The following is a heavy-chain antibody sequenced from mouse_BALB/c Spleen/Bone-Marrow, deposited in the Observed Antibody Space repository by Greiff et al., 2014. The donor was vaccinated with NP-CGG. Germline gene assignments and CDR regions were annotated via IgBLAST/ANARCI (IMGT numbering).Heavy chain of an antibody. CDR2: ISSGSSTI. D-gene: IGHD1-1*01. CDR1: GFTFSSFG. V-gene: IGHV5-17*02. J-gene: IGHJ2*01. CDR3: VRSGSSSGYFDY. Sequence: ESGGGLVQPGGSRKLSCAASGFTFSSFGMHWVRQAPEKGLEWVAYISSGSSTIYYGDTVMGRFTISRDNPKNTLFPQMTSLRSEDTATYYCVRSGSSSGYFDYWGQGTTLTVSS.